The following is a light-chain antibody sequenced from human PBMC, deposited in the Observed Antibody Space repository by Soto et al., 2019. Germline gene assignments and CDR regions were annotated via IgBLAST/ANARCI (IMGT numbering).Light chain of an antibody. CDR2: RNN. V-gene: IGLV1-47*01. CDR1: SSNIGSNH. Sequence: QSVLTQPPSASGTPGQRVTISCSGSSSNIGSNHVFWYQQLPGTAPKLLIYRNNQRPSGVPERFSASQSGTSASLAISGLRSEDDADYYCAAWDDSLSGKLFGGGTQLTVL. CDR3: AAWDDSLSGKL. J-gene: IGLJ2*01.